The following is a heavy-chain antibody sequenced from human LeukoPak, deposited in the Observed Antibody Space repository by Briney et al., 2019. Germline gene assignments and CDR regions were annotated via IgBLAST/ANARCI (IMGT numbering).Heavy chain of an antibody. CDR1: GFTFNNCA. Sequence: GGTLRLSCPASGFTFNNCAMTWVRQAPGKGLEWVSLISGSGNSTFYADSVKGRFTISRDNSKNTLYLQMNDLRAEDTALYYCAKGGDITTSQFDYWGQGTLVTVSS. V-gene: IGHV3-23*01. J-gene: IGHJ4*02. D-gene: IGHD5-12*01. CDR3: AKGGDITTSQFDY. CDR2: ISGSGNST.